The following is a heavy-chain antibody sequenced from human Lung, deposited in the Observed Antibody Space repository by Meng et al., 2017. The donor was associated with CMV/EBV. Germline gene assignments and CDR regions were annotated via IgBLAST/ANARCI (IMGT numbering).Heavy chain of an antibody. CDR2: IREDGSEQ. CDR1: EFTFSNYW. CDR3: ARVKKAVHFDS. V-gene: IGHV3-7*01. Sequence: GESLKISCAASEFTFSNYWMSWVRQAPGKGLEWVANIREDGSEQHYADSVKGRFSISRDNAKNSLYLQMNSLRGEDTAVYYCARVKKAVHFDSWGQGTLVTVSS. D-gene: IGHD6-6*01. J-gene: IGHJ4*02.